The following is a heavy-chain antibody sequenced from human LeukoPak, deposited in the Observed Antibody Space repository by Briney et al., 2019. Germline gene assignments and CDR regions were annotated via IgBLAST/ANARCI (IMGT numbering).Heavy chain of an antibody. J-gene: IGHJ4*02. V-gene: IGHV4-39*07. CDR3: ARGIPGYFGTSGYYYEY. CDR1: GGSISRSRDY. D-gene: IGHD3-22*01. CDR2: IYYSGST. Sequence: SETLSLTCTVSGGSISRSRDYWGWIRQPPGKGLEWIGSIYYSGSTYYNPSLKSRVTISVDKSKNHFSLSLTSVSAADTAVYYCARGIPGYFGTSGYYYEYWGQGILVTVSS.